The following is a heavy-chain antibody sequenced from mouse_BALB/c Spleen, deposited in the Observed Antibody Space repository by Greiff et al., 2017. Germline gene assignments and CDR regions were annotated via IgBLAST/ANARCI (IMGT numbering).Heavy chain of an antibody. D-gene: IGHD2-3*01. CDR3: ARLGDGYYYYFDY. CDR1: GFSLTGYG. V-gene: IGHV2-6-7*01. Sequence: VKLQESGPGLVAPSQSLSITCTVSGFSLTGYGVNWVRQPPGKGLEWLGMIWGDGSTDYNSALKSRLSISKDNSKSQVFLKMNSLQTDDTARYYCARLGDGYYYYFDYWGQGTTLTVSS. J-gene: IGHJ2*01. CDR2: IWGDGST.